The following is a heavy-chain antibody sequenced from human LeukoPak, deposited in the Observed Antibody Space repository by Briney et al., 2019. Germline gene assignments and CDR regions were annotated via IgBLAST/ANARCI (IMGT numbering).Heavy chain of an antibody. V-gene: IGHV3-33*01. Sequence: PGGSLRLSCAASGFTFSSYGMHWVRQAPGKGLEWVAVIWYDGSNKYYADSVKGRFTISRDNSKNTLYLQINSLRAEDTAVYYCAREGGSGTKKGYNWFDPWGQGTLVTVSS. CDR2: IWYDGSNK. CDR1: GFTFSSYG. CDR3: AREGGSGTKKGYNWFDP. D-gene: IGHD3-10*01. J-gene: IGHJ5*02.